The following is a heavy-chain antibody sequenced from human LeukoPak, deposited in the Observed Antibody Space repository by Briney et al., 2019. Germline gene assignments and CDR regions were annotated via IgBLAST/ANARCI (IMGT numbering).Heavy chain of an antibody. CDR3: ARVGLPENWFDP. D-gene: IGHD5-12*01. Sequence: SETLSLTCTVSDGSVSSSSYYWGWIRQPPGKGLEWIGSIYYSGSTYYNPSLKSRVTISVDTSKNQFSLKLSSVTAADTAVYYCARVGLPENWFDPWGQGTLVTVSS. J-gene: IGHJ5*02. CDR1: DGSVSSSSYY. CDR2: IYYSGST. V-gene: IGHV4-39*07.